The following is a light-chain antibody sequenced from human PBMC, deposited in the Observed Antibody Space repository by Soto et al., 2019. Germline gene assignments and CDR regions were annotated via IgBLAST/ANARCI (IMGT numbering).Light chain of an antibody. CDR3: QQYNNWPPWT. V-gene: IGKV3-15*01. J-gene: IGKJ1*01. CDR1: QSFASN. CDR2: GAS. Sequence: TQPPATLPAPPGEGAPLSCRPSQSFASNLACYQQKPGKPPRLLILGASTRATGIPARFSGSGSGTEFNFTISSRQSEDFAVYYWQQYNNWPPWTFGQGTKVEIK.